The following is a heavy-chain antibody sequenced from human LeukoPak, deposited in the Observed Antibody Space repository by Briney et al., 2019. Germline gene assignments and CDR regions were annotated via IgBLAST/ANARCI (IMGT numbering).Heavy chain of an antibody. J-gene: IGHJ4*02. CDR1: VYIFTSYD. D-gene: IGHD6-19*01. CDR2: MNPNSGNT. Sequence: ASVKVSCKASVYIFTSYDINWVRQAAGQGLEGMGLMNPNSGNTGYAQKFQGRVTMTRNTSISTAYMELSSLRSEDTAGDYCARGLRWQWLVEGAFDYWGQGTLVTVSS. CDR3: ARGLRWQWLVEGAFDY. V-gene: IGHV1-8*01.